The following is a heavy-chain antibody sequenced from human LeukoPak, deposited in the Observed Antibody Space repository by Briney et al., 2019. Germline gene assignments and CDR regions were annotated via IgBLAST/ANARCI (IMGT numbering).Heavy chain of an antibody. CDR2: VYYSGTT. CDR3: ATTLYSRSCLDY. Sequence: SETLSLTCTVSGGSISSGSYYWGWIRQPPGKGLEWIGSVYYSGTTYYNPSLKSRVTMSVDTSKNQFSLQLSSVTAADTAIYYCATTLYSRSCLDYWGQGTLVTVSS. J-gene: IGHJ4*02. CDR1: GGSISSGSYY. V-gene: IGHV4-39*01. D-gene: IGHD6-6*01.